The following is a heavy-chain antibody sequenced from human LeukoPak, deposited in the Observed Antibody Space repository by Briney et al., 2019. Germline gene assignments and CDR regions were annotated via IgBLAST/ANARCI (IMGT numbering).Heavy chain of an antibody. Sequence: GGSLRLSCAASGFTFGDYDMHWVRQATGKGLEWVSAIRSIGDRFYSGSVKGRFTISRENAKNTLYLEMNSLRVAAPAVYYCARLYSSGRYANAFDIWGQGTVVTVSS. CDR1: GFTFGDYD. J-gene: IGHJ3*02. CDR2: IRSIGDR. V-gene: IGHV3-13*01. D-gene: IGHD6-19*01. CDR3: ARLYSSGRYANAFDI.